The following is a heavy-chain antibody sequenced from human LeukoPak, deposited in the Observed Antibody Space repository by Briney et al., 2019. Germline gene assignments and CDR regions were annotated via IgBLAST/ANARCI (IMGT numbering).Heavy chain of an antibody. J-gene: IGHJ4*02. CDR3: TRRLSSTRYYDY. CDR1: GFTFSNAW. D-gene: IGHD6-13*01. V-gene: IGHV3-15*01. Sequence: GGSLRLSCAASGFTFSNAWMSWVRQAPGKGLEWVGRIKSKTDGETTDYAAPVKGRFTISRDDSKNTLYLQMNSLKTEDTAVYYCTRRLSSTRYYDYWGQGTLVTVSS. CDR2: IKSKTDGETT.